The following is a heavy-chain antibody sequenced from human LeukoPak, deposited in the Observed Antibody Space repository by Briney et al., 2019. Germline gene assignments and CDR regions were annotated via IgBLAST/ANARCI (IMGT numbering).Heavy chain of an antibody. V-gene: IGHV1-18*01. CDR1: GYTFDSHG. J-gene: IGHJ4*02. D-gene: IGHD2-21*02. CDR3: ARDIVGDFDLDY. CDR2: ISVYSGDT. Sequence: GASVKVSCKASGYTFDSHGISWLRQAPGQGREWRGWISVYSGDTNYAQKVQGRVTMTTDTSTSTAYMELRSLTSDDTAVYFCARDIVGDFDLDYWGQGTLVTVSS.